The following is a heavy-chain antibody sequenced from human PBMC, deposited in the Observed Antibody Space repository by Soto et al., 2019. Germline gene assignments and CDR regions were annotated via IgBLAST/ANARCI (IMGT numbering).Heavy chain of an antibody. Sequence: ASVKVSCKVSGYTLTELSMHWVRQAPGKGLEWMGGFDPEDGETIYAQKFQGRVTMTEDTSTDTAYMELSSLRSEDTAVYYCARTYYIAARLGYVNNWFDPWGQGTLVTAPQ. J-gene: IGHJ5*02. CDR2: FDPEDGET. CDR3: ARTYYIAARLGYVNNWFDP. V-gene: IGHV1-24*01. D-gene: IGHD6-6*01. CDR1: GYTLTELS.